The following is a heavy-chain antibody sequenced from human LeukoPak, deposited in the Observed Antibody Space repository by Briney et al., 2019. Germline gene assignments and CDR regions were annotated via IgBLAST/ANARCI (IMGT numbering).Heavy chain of an antibody. Sequence: PGGSLRLSCAASGFTFDDYAMHWVRQAPGKGLEWVSGISWNSGTIGYADSVKGRFTISRDNAKNSLYLQMNSLRAEDTALYYCATKKSGSYYGYWGQGTLVTVSS. CDR1: GFTFDDYA. J-gene: IGHJ4*02. D-gene: IGHD1-26*01. CDR2: ISWNSGTI. CDR3: ATKKSGSYYGY. V-gene: IGHV3-9*01.